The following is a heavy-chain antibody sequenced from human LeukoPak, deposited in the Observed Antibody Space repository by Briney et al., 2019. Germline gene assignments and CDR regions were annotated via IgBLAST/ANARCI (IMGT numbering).Heavy chain of an antibody. V-gene: IGHV3-9*01. D-gene: IGHD6-13*01. CDR3: ARDRAGYFYAMDV. J-gene: IGHJ6*02. CDR2: IYWKSNNI. CDR1: GFTFGDYA. Sequence: GRSLRLSCAASGFTFGDYAMHWVRQAPGKGLEWVSGIYWKSNNIGYADSVKGRFTISRDNAKNSLYLQMNTLRTEDTALYYCARDRAGYFYAMDVWGQGTSVTVSS.